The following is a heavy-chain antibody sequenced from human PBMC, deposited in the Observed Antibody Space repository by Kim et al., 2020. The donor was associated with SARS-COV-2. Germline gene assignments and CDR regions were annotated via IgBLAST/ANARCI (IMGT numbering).Heavy chain of an antibody. D-gene: IGHD1-26*01. V-gene: IGHV3-21*01. J-gene: IGHJ5*02. Sequence: IYYADSVKGRFTISRDNAKNSLYLQMNSLRAEDTAVYYCAREFHSGSYSPWGQGTLVTVSS. CDR2: I. CDR3: AREFHSGSYSP.